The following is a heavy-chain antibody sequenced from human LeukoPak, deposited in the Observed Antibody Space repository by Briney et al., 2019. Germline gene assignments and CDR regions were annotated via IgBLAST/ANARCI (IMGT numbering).Heavy chain of an antibody. J-gene: IGHJ4*02. V-gene: IGHV1-2*02. Sequence: ASVKVSCKASGYTFTGYYMHWVRQAPGQGLEWMGWINPKSGGTNYAQKFQGRVTMSRDTSISTAYMELSRLRSDDTAVYYCARGIWSTTLTAYYLDYWGQGTLVAVSS. CDR1: GYTFTGYY. D-gene: IGHD2-21*02. CDR2: INPKSGGT. CDR3: ARGIWSTTLTAYYLDY.